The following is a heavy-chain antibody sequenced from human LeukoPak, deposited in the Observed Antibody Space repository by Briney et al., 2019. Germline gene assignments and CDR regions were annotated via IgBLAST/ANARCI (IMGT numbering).Heavy chain of an antibody. CDR2: ISGSGVNT. V-gene: IGHV3-23*01. CDR1: GFTFSSYD. J-gene: IGHJ3*02. Sequence: PGGSLRLSCAASGFTFSSYDMTWVRQAPGKGLEWVSAISGSGVNTYYADSVKGRFTISRDNSKNTLYLQMNSLRAEDTAVYYCAKMLLIYYDTSGGAFDIWGQGTMVTVSS. D-gene: IGHD3-22*01. CDR3: AKMLLIYYDTSGGAFDI.